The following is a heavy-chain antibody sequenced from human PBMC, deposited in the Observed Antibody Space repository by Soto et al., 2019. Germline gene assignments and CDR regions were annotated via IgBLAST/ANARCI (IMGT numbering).Heavy chain of an antibody. CDR2: ISSNSAYI. CDR1: GVTFRSFT. D-gene: IGHD6-13*01. J-gene: IGHJ5*02. CDR3: TRDASRDSSARGWFDP. Sequence: GGSLRVSCTASGVTFRSFTMDGVRQAPVKGLEWVSTISSNSAYIYYTDALRGRFTISRDNAKNSLHLQMNSLRAEDTAVYYCTRDASRDSSARGWFDPWGPGTLVTVSS. V-gene: IGHV3-21*01.